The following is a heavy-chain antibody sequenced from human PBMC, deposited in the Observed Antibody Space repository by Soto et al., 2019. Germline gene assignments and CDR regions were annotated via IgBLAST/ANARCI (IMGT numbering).Heavy chain of an antibody. CDR3: ARDGSSSWYVWPSFDY. Sequence: SVKVSCKASGGTFSSYAISWVRQAPGQGLEWMGGIIPTFGTANYAQKFQGRVTITADESTSTAYMELSSLRSEDTAVYYCARDGSSSWYVWPSFDYWGQGTLVTVSS. J-gene: IGHJ4*02. CDR2: IIPTFGTA. D-gene: IGHD6-13*01. V-gene: IGHV1-69*13. CDR1: GGTFSSYA.